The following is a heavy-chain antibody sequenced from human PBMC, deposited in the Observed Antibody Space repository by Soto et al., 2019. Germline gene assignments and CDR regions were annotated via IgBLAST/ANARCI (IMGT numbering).Heavy chain of an antibody. CDR1: GYTFTSYD. CDR3: ARASGPPGERYNWFDP. J-gene: IGHJ5*02. CDR2: MNPNSGNT. V-gene: IGHV1-8*01. Sequence: QVQLVQSGAEVKKPGASVKVSCKASGYTFTSYDINWVRQATGQGLEWMGWMNPNSGNTGYAQKFQGRVTMTRNTSISTAYMELSSLRSEDTAVYYCARASGPPGERYNWFDPWGQGTLVTVSS. D-gene: IGHD3-10*01.